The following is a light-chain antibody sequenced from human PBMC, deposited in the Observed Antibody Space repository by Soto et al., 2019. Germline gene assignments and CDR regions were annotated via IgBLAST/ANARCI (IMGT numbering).Light chain of an antibody. CDR1: SSDVGGYNY. CDR2: DVS. V-gene: IGLV2-14*01. J-gene: IGLJ1*01. Sequence: QSALTQPASVSGSPGQSITISCTGTSSDVGGYNYVSWYQQHPGKAPKLMIYDVSNRPSGVSNRFSGSKSGNTASLTISGLQPEAEDEAYYSSCRNRSSHLCVFGTGTKVTVL. CDR3: SSCRNRSSHLCV.